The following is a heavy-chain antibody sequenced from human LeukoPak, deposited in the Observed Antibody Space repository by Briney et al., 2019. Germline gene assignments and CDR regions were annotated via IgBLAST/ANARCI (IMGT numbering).Heavy chain of an antibody. CDR2: TYYRSKWYH. D-gene: IGHD3-10*01. Sequence: SQTLSLTCAISGDIFSRNITAWNWLRQSPSRGLEWLGRTYYRSKWYHDYAVSVKSRITINPDTSKNQFSLQLISVTPEDTAVYYCARGYYMDVWGKGTTVTVSS. V-gene: IGHV6-1*01. CDR1: GDIFSRNITA. CDR3: ARGYYMDV. J-gene: IGHJ6*03.